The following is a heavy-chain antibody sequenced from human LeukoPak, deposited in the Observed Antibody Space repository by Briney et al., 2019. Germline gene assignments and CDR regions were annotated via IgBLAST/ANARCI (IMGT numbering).Heavy chain of an antibody. CDR2: IYYSGST. CDR3: ARLEWLLSPCWVDP. CDR1: GGSFSRNY. D-gene: IGHD3-3*01. V-gene: IGHV4-59*01. Sequence: SETLSLTCPVSGGSFSRNYWSWIRQPPGKGLEWIGYIYYSGSTNYNPSLKSRVTISVDTSNNKFSPKLSSVTAADTAVYYCARLEWLLSPCWVDPWGQGTLVTVSS. J-gene: IGHJ5*02.